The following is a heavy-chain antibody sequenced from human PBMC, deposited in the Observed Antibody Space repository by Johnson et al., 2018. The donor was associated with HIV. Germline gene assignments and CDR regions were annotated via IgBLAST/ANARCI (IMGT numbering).Heavy chain of an antibody. V-gene: IGHV3-66*02. J-gene: IGHJ3*02. D-gene: IGHD2-21*01. CDR3: AREIAPYCGGDCSQSAFDI. CDR1: GFTVSSNY. CDR2: IYSGGST. Sequence: VQLVESGGGLVQPGGSLRLSCAASGFTVSSNYMSWVRQAPGKGLEWVSVIYSGGSTYYADSVKGRFTISRDNSKNPLYLQMNSLRAEDTAVYYCAREIAPYCGGDCSQSAFDIWGQGTMVTVSS.